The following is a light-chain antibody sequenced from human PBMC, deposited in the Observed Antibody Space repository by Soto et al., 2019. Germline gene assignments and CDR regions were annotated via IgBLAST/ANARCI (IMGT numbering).Light chain of an antibody. V-gene: IGLV2-14*01. J-gene: IGLJ3*02. CDR3: CSYTTSDTVV. Sequence: QSALTQPASMSGSPGQSITISCTGTSNDLGAYDYVSWYLQHPGKAPKLLISDVSNQPSGVSNRFSGSKSGNTASLTISGLQADDEAIYYCCSYTTSDTVVFGGGTKLTVL. CDR2: DVS. CDR1: SNDLGAYDY.